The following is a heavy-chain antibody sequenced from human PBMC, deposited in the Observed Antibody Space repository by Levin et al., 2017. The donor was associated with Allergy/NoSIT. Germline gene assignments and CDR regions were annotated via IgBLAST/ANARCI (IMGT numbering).Heavy chain of an antibody. CDR3: VTDESGDEDFDY. J-gene: IGHJ4*02. D-gene: IGHD7-27*01. V-gene: IGHV3-48*01. CDR2: ITKPSRTI. CDR1: GFILRTSD. Sequence: GGPLRLSCAASGFILRTSDMNWVRQAPGKGLEWISFITKPSRTISYADSVKGRFTVSRDNAKNLLYLDMNSLRAEDTAVYYCVTDESGDEDFDYWGQGTLVPVSS.